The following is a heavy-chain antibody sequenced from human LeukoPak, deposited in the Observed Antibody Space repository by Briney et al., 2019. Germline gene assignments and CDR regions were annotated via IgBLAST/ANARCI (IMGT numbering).Heavy chain of an antibody. CDR3: ARGPQDIVVYYYYYYMDV. V-gene: IGHV1-2*02. CDR1: GYTFTGYY. J-gene: IGHJ6*03. CDR2: INPNSGGT. Sequence: ASVKVSCKASGYTFTGYYMHWVRQAPGQGLECMGWINPNSGGTNYAQKFQGRVTMTRDTSISTAYMELSRLRSDDTAVYYCARGPQDIVVYYYYYYMDVWGKGTTVTVSS. D-gene: IGHD2-15*01.